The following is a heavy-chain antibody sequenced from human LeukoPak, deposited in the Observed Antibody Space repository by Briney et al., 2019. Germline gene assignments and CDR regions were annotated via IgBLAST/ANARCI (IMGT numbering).Heavy chain of an antibody. D-gene: IGHD3-22*01. V-gene: IGHV3-43D*04. Sequence: GGSLRLSCAASGFTFDDYAMHWVRQTPGKGLEWVSLISWDGGSTYYADSVKGRFTISRDNSKNSLYLQMNNLRAEDTALYYCAKDTLYYSSGYGAFDIWGQGTMVTVSS. CDR1: GFTFDDYA. CDR3: AKDTLYYSSGYGAFDI. J-gene: IGHJ3*02. CDR2: ISWDGGST.